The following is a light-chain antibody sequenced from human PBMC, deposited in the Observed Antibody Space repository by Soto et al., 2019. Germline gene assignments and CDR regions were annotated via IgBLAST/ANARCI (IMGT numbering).Light chain of an antibody. CDR2: LGS. J-gene: IGKJ2*01. Sequence: DIVMTQSPLSLPVTPGEPASISCRSSQSLLHSNGYNYLDWYLQKPGQSPQLLIYLGSNRASGVPDRFSGGGSGTDFTLKISRVEAEDVGIYYCMQALQTPYTFGQGTKVEIK. CDR3: MQALQTPYT. V-gene: IGKV2-28*01. CDR1: QSLLHSNGYNY.